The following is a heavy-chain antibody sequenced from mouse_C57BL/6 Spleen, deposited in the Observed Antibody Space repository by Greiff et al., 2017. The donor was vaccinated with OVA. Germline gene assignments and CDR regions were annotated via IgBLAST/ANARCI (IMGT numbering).Heavy chain of an antibody. CDR2: IHPSDSDT. J-gene: IGHJ2*01. D-gene: IGHD1-1*01. Sequence: QVHVKQPGAELAKPGASVKVSCKASGYTFTSYWMHWVKQRPGQGLEWIGRIHPSDSDTNYNQKFKGKATLTVDKSSSTAYMQRSSLTSEYSAVYYCAIPSFITTVLDYWGQGTTLTVSS. V-gene: IGHV1-74*01. CDR1: GYTFTSYW. CDR3: AIPSFITTVLDY.